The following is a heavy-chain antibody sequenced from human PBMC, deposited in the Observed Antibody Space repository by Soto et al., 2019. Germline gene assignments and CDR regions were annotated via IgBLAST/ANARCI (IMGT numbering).Heavy chain of an antibody. Sequence: GGSLRLSCAASGFTFSGYAMSWVRQAPGKGLEWVSAISGSGGSTYYADSVKGQFTISRDNSKNTLYLQMNSLRAEDTAVYYCAKDRITIFGVAPPADYYYGMDVWGQGTPVTVSS. J-gene: IGHJ6*02. V-gene: IGHV3-23*01. CDR3: AKDRITIFGVAPPADYYYGMDV. D-gene: IGHD3-3*01. CDR1: GFTFSGYA. CDR2: ISGSGGST.